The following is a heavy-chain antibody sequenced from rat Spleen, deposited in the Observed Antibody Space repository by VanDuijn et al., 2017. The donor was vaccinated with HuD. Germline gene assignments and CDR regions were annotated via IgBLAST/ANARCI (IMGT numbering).Heavy chain of an antibody. Sequence: EVKLVESGGGLVQPGRSLKLSCAASGFNFNDYWMGWVRQAPGKGLEWIGHINKGSSTISYTPSLKDKFTISRDNAQNTLYLQMSKLGSADTAIYYCARWGGYPGIKGLYYVMDAWGQGVMVTVSS. V-gene: IGHV4-2*01. CDR3: ARWGGYPGIKGLYYVMDA. CDR1: GFNFNDYW. CDR2: INKGSSTI. J-gene: IGHJ4*01. D-gene: IGHD1-4*01.